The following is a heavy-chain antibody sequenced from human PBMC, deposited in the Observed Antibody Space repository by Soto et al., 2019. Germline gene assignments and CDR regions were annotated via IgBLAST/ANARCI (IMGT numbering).Heavy chain of an antibody. V-gene: IGHV4-39*01. CDR3: ATIPRAWTQSDY. CDR2: IYYSGST. CDR1: GGSISSSSYY. Sequence: QLQLQESGPGLVKPSETLSLTCTVSGGSISSSSYYWGWIRQPPGKGLEWIGSIYYSGSTYYNPSLKSRVTISVDTPKNQFSLKLSSVTAADTAVYYCATIPRAWTQSDYWGQGTLVTVSS. D-gene: IGHD5-12*01. J-gene: IGHJ4*02.